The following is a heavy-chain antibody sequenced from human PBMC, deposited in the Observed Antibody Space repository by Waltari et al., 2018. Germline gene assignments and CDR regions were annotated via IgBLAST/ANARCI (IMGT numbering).Heavy chain of an antibody. CDR2: IDSGGST. Sequence: EVQLVESGGGLIQPGGSLRLSCAASGFTVSSNYMSWVRQAPGKGLEWVSVIDSGGSTYYADSVKGRFTISRDNSKNTLYLQMNSLRAEDTAVYYCARELYYDFWSGYYMSYGMDVWGQGTTVTVSS. CDR1: GFTVSSNY. J-gene: IGHJ6*02. CDR3: ARELYYDFWSGYYMSYGMDV. V-gene: IGHV3-53*01. D-gene: IGHD3-3*01.